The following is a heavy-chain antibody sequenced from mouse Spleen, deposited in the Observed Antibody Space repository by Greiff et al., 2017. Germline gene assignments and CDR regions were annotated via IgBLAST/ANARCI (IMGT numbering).Heavy chain of an antibody. V-gene: IGHV5-9-3*01. CDR1: GFTFSSYA. CDR3: ARQNYGNWYFDV. Sequence: EVKLVESGGGLVKPGGSLKLSCAASGFTFSSYAMSWVRQTPEKRLEWVATISSGGSYTYYPDSVKGRFTISRDNAKNTLYLQMSSLRSEDTAMYYCARQNYGNWYFDVWGAGTTVTVSS. CDR2: ISSGGSYT. D-gene: IGHD2-1*01. J-gene: IGHJ1*01.